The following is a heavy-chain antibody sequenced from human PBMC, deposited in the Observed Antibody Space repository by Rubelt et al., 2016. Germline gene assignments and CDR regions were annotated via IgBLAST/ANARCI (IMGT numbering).Heavy chain of an antibody. CDR1: GFTCSNYW. Sequence: EVQLVESGGGLVQPGGFLRLSCAASGFTCSNYWMRWVRQAPGKGLEWVANIKEDGSEKYYVDSVKDRFTMSSDNAKNSLYLQMNSLGVEDTALCYCAPGPPHDYWGQGTLVTVSS. CDR3: APGPPHDY. J-gene: IGHJ4*02. V-gene: IGHV3-7*03. CDR2: IKEDGSEK.